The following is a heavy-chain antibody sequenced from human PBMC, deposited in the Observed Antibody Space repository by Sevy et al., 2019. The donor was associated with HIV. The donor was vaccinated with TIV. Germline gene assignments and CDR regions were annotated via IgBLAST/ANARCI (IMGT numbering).Heavy chain of an antibody. CDR2: ISSSGSTI. Sequence: GGSLRLSCAASGFTFSDYYMSWIRQAPGKGLEWVSYISSSGSTIYYADSVKGRFTISRDNAKNSLYLQMNSLRAEDTAVYYCARDYGVTMIVNFWGAFDIWGQGTMVTVSS. CDR3: ARDYGVTMIVNFWGAFDI. CDR1: GFTFSDYY. J-gene: IGHJ3*02. D-gene: IGHD3-22*01. V-gene: IGHV3-11*01.